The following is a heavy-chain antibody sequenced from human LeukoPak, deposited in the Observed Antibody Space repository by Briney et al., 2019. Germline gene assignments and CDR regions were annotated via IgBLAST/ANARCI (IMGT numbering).Heavy chain of an antibody. Sequence: GSLRLSCAASGFTFSDYYMGWIRQAPGKGLEWVSYISSSGSTIYYADSVKGRFTISRDNAKNSLYLQMNSLRAEDTAVYYCARRLYCGGDCYSYYFDYWGQGTLVTVSS. D-gene: IGHD2-21*02. CDR3: ARRLYCGGDCYSYYFDY. CDR1: GFTFSDYY. V-gene: IGHV3-11*01. J-gene: IGHJ4*02. CDR2: ISSSGSTI.